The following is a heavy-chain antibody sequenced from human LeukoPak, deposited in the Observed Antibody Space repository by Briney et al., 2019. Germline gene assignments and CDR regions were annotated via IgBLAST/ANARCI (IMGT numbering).Heavy chain of an antibody. CDR1: GGSFSGYY. D-gene: IGHD4-23*01. CDR2: INHSGST. J-gene: IGHJ4*02. V-gene: IGHV4-34*01. CDR3: AREDGGH. Sequence: PSETLSLTCAVYGGSFSGYYWSWIRQPPGKGLEWIGEINHSGSTNYNPSLKSRVTISVDTSKNQFSLKLSSVTAADTAVYYCAREDGGHWGQGTLVTVSS.